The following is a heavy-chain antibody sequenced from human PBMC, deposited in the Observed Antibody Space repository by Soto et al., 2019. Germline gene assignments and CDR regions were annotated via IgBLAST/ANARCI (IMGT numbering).Heavy chain of an antibody. D-gene: IGHD6-19*01. Sequence: QVQLVQSGAEVKKPGASVKVSCKASEYSFTSYDINWVRQATGQGVEWMGWMNPNSGNTAYAQKFQGRVTMTRNTSISTAYMELSSLRSEDTAVYYCARERSSGWYVDYWGQGTLVTVSS. J-gene: IGHJ4*02. CDR1: EYSFTSYD. CDR2: MNPNSGNT. CDR3: ARERSSGWYVDY. V-gene: IGHV1-8*01.